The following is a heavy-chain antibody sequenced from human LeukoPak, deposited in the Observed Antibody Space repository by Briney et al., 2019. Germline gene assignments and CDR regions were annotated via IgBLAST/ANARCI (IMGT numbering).Heavy chain of an antibody. D-gene: IGHD2-15*01. CDR2: ISYDGSNK. CDR3: ARDRGYCSGGSCSLTNYFDS. J-gene: IGHJ4*02. V-gene: IGHV3-30-3*01. CDR1: GFTFSNYA. Sequence: GGSLRLSCAASGFTFSNYAMHWVRQAPGKGLGWVAVISYDGSNKYYADSVKGRFTISRDNSKNTLYLQMNSLRAEDTALYYCARDRGYCSGGSCSLTNYFDSWGQGTLVTVSS.